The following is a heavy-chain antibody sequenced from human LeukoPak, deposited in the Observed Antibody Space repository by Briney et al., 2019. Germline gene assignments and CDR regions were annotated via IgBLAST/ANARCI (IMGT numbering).Heavy chain of an antibody. J-gene: IGHJ4*02. CDR3: ARGGDGDILTGLVFDY. Sequence: GASVKVSCKASGYRFTSYGISWVRQAPGRGLEWMGWIGAYNGNTNYAQKRQGKVTMTTDTSTSTAYMELRSLRSDDTAVYYCARGGDGDILTGLVFDYWGQGTLVTVSS. CDR1: GYRFTSYG. D-gene: IGHD3-9*01. CDR2: IGAYNGNT. V-gene: IGHV1-18*01.